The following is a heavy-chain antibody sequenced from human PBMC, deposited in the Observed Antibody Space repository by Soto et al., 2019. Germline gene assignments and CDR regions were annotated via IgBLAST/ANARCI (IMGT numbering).Heavy chain of an antibody. CDR1: GYTFTSYG. CDR3: ARGLKAYGGGECYPLPDY. Sequence: QVQLVQSGAEVKKRGASVKVSCKASGYTFTSYGISWVRQAPGQGLEWMGWISAYNGNTNYAQKLKGRGTMTTDPSTSTAYMQLRSLRSDDTAVYYCARGLKAYGGGECYPLPDYWGQGNLVTGSS. CDR2: ISAYNGNT. J-gene: IGHJ4*02. V-gene: IGHV1-18*01. D-gene: IGHD2-21*01.